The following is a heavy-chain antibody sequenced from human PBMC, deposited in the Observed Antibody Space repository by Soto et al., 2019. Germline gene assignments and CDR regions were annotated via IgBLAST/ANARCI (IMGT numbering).Heavy chain of an antibody. CDR3: VRPLPSGRNYGLDV. CDR2: IYDNGTT. V-gene: IGHV3-53*01. Sequence: GGSLRLSCAASGFTFSSYSMNWVRQAPGKGLEWVSVIYDNGTTYYADSVKGRFTISRDTSTNTLSLQMDSPRAEDTAVYYCVRPLPSGRNYGLDVWGQGTTVTVSS. D-gene: IGHD3-10*01. CDR1: GFTFSSYS. J-gene: IGHJ6*02.